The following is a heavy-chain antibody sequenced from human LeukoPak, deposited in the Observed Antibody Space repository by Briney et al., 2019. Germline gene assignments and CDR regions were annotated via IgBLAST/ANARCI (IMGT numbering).Heavy chain of an antibody. Sequence: GASVKVSCKASGHTFTMYYIHWVRQAPGQGLEWMAWIDPNSGDTWSAPLFQGRVTMTRDTSITTASMELTWLSSDDTAVYYCATGVATAFTYWGQGTLLTVSS. J-gene: IGHJ4*02. CDR2: IDPNSGDT. D-gene: IGHD5-18*01. CDR1: GHTFTMYY. CDR3: ATGVATAFTY. V-gene: IGHV1-2*02.